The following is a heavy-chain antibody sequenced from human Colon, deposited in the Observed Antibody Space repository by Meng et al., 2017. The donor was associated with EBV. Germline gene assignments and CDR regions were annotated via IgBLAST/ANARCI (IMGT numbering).Heavy chain of an antibody. V-gene: IGHV7-4-1*02. J-gene: IGHJ4*02. CDR3: GTLKYTSGFYGPAY. CDR2: ISTNTGNP. CDR1: GYTFTRYP. D-gene: IGHD6-19*01. Sequence: LVELGSELKKPGASVKVSCKASGYTFTRYPMNWVRQAPGQGLEWMGWISTNTGNPTYAQGFTGRFVFSVDTSVSTAYLQISSLKAEDTAVYYCGTLKYTSGFYGPAYWGQGALVTASS.